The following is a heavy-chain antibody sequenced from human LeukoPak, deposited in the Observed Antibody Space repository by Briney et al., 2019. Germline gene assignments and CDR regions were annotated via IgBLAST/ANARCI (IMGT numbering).Heavy chain of an antibody. D-gene: IGHD3-10*01. J-gene: IGHJ4*02. CDR3: AKDPIPVSRVRGDLDY. Sequence: GGSLRLSCAASGFTFSNYAMNWVRQAPGKGLEWVSAISGSGGDTYYADSVKGRFTISRDNSKNTLYLQMNSLRAEDTAIYYCAKDPIPVSRVRGDLDYWGQGTLVTVSS. CDR2: ISGSGGDT. CDR1: GFTFSNYA. V-gene: IGHV3-23*01.